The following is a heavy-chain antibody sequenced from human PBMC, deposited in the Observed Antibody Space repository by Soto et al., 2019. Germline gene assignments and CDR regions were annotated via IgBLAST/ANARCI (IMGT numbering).Heavy chain of an antibody. J-gene: IGHJ6*02. CDR2: ISGSGGST. V-gene: IGHV3-23*01. CDR1: GFIFRSYA. D-gene: IGHD6-6*01. Sequence: EVQLLESGGGLVQPGGSLRLSCAASGFIFRSYAMTWVRQAPGKGLEWVSGISGSGGSTYYADSVKGRFTISRDNAKSTLYLQMNSLRAEDTAIYYWAKYSDSSGDYYYAMDVWGQGTTVTVSS. CDR3: AKYSDSSGDYYYAMDV.